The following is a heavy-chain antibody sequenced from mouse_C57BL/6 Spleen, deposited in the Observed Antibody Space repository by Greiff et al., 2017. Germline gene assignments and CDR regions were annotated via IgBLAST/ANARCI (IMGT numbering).Heavy chain of an antibody. V-gene: IGHV5-17*01. J-gene: IGHJ2*01. CDR3: AREEYYYGVFDY. CDR1: GFTFSDYG. CDR2: ISSGSSTI. D-gene: IGHD1-1*01. Sequence: EVKVVESGGGLVKPGGSLKLSCAASGFTFSDYGMHWVRQAPEKGLEWVAYISSGSSTIYYADTVKGRFTISRDNAKNTLFLQMTSLRSEDTAMYYCAREEYYYGVFDYWGQGTTLTVSS.